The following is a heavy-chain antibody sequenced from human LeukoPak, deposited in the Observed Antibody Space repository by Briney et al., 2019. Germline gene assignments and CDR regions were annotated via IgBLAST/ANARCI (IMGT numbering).Heavy chain of an antibody. D-gene: IGHD3-22*01. J-gene: IGHJ6*03. V-gene: IGHV1-8*01. CDR1: GYTFTSYD. Sequence: ASVKVSCKASGYTFTSYDINWVRQATGQGLEWMGWMNPNSGNTGYAQKFQGRVTMTRNTFISTAYMELSSLRSEDTAVYYCARGIHDSSGYYSYYYYYYYMDVWGKGTTVTVSS. CDR3: ARGIHDSSGYYSYYYYYYYMDV. CDR2: MNPNSGNT.